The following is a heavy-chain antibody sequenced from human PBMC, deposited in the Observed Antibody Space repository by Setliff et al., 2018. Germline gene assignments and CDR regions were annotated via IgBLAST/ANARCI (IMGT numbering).Heavy chain of an antibody. Sequence: PGGSLRLSCAASGFSFRSYWMNWVRQAPGKGLEWVASIKEDGSEKYYVDSLKGRVTVSRENTKNSLYLQMNSLRADDTAIYYCVKGTLPYCTGPTCYPLDHWGQGTLVTVSS. CDR1: GFSFRSYW. D-gene: IGHD2-8*02. J-gene: IGHJ4*02. V-gene: IGHV3-7*03. CDR2: IKEDGSEK. CDR3: VKGTLPYCTGPTCYPLDH.